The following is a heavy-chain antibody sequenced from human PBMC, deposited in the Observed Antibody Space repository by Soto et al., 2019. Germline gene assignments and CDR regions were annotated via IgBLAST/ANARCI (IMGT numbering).Heavy chain of an antibody. D-gene: IGHD6-19*01. CDR3: ARYYRGSGRYFFDY. V-gene: IGHV3-7*03. CDR1: GFTFISSF. Sequence: GGSLRLSCVASGFTFISSFMGWIRQAPGKGLEWVANINQDGGVTYYVDSVEGRFTISRDNTKDSLYPQMNSLRGEDTAIYYCARYYRGSGRYFFDYWGQGTPVTVSS. J-gene: IGHJ4*02. CDR2: INQDGGVT.